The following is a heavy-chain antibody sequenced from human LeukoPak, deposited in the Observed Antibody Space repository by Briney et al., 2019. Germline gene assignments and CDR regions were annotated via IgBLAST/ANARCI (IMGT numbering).Heavy chain of an antibody. Sequence: PGGSLRLSCAASGFTFSSYAMSWVRQAPGKGLEWVSAISGSGGSTYYADSVKGRFTISRDNSKNTLYLQMNSLRAEDTAVYYCAKVWTDDSSGYYLNYFDYWGQGTLVTVSS. V-gene: IGHV3-23*01. CDR3: AKVWTDDSSGYYLNYFDY. J-gene: IGHJ4*02. CDR2: ISGSGGST. D-gene: IGHD3-22*01. CDR1: GFTFSSYA.